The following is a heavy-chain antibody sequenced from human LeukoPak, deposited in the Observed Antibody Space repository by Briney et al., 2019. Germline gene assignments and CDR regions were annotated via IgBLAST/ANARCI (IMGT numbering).Heavy chain of an antibody. V-gene: IGHV4-39*07. J-gene: IGHJ4*02. CDR3: ARDWAE. CDR2: IYSRGST. D-gene: IGHD7-27*01. Sequence: SETLSLTCIVSGGSISSSNYYWGWIRQSPGKGLEWIGSIYSRGSTYYNPSLKSRVIVSSDMSKNQFSLMLNSVTAADTAVYYCARDWAEWGQGTLVTVSS. CDR1: GGSISSSNYY.